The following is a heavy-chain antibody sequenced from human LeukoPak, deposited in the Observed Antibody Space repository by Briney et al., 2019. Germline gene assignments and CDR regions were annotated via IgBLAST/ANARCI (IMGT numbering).Heavy chain of an antibody. J-gene: IGHJ4*02. Sequence: PGGSLRLSCTASGFTFGDYAMSWVRQAPGKGLEWVGFIRSKAYGGTTEYAASVKGRFTISRDDSESIAYLQMNSLKTEDTAVYYCTRDFSRRIMITFGGVIVTPPGYWRQGTLVTVSS. CDR2: IRSKAYGGTT. CDR1: GFTFGDYA. D-gene: IGHD3-16*02. CDR3: TRDFSRRIMITFGGVIVTPPGY. V-gene: IGHV3-49*04.